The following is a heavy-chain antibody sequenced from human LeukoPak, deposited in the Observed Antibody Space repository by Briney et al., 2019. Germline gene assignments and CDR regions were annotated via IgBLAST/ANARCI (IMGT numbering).Heavy chain of an antibody. CDR3: ARVSGGVNLAAFDI. J-gene: IGHJ3*02. CDR2: IIPILGIA. V-gene: IGHV1-69*04. D-gene: IGHD2-8*01. Sequence: SVKVSRKASGGTFSSYAISWVRQAPGQGLEWMGRIIPILGIANYAQEFQGRVTITADKSTSTAYMELSSLRSEDTAVYYCARVSGGVNLAAFDIWGQGTMVTVSS. CDR1: GGTFSSYA.